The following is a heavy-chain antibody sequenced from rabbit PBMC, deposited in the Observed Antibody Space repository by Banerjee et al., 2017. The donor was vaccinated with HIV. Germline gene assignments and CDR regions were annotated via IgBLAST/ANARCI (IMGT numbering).Heavy chain of an antibody. CDR3: ARGVDDGIQLYL. CDR1: GFSFSSNYY. V-gene: IGHV1S45*01. J-gene: IGHJ3*01. D-gene: IGHD2-1*01. Sequence: QEQLEESGGDLVKPEGSLTLTCTASGFSFSSNYYMCWVRQAPGKGLEWIACIDGGSSGSTYYASWAKGRFTISKTSSTTVTLQMTSLTAADTATYFCARGVDDGIQLYLWGPGTLVTVS. CDR2: IDGGSSGST.